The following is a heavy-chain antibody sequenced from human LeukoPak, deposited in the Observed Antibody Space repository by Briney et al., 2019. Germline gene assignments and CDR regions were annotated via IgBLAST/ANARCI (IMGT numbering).Heavy chain of an antibody. Sequence: SETLSLTCTVSGGSISSGDYYWSWIRQPPGKGLEWIGYIYYSGSTYYNPSLKSRVTISVDTSKNQFSLKLSSVTAADTAVYYCARVDFWSDYFFDFWGQGTLVTVSS. D-gene: IGHD3-3*01. J-gene: IGHJ4*02. CDR3: ARVDFWSDYFFDF. CDR1: GGSISSGDYY. CDR2: IYYSGST. V-gene: IGHV4-30-4*08.